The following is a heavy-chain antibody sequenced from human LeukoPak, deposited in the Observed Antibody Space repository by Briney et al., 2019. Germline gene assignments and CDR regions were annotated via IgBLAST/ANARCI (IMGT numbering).Heavy chain of an antibody. J-gene: IGHJ4*02. Sequence: PGGSLRLSCAASGFTVSSNYMSWVRQAPGKGLEWVSVIYSGGSTYYADSVKGRFTISRDNSKNTLYLQMNSLRAEDTAVYYGARGQNPAHFDYWGQGTLVTVSS. D-gene: IGHD2-2*01. CDR3: ARGQNPAHFDY. CDR2: IYSGGST. CDR1: GFTVSSNY. V-gene: IGHV3-66*02.